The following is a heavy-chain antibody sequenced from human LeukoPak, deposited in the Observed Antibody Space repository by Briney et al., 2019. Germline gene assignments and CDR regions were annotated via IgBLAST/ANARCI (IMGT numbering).Heavy chain of an antibody. J-gene: IGHJ4*02. D-gene: IGHD4-11*01. CDR3: ARDFLLQSEGLFDY. V-gene: IGHV4-4*07. CDR2: FYISGST. Sequence: TSETLSLTCTVSGGSISSYYWSWIRQPAGKGLEWIGRFYISGSTNYNPSLKSRVTMSVDTSKNQFSLRLNSVTAADTAVYYCARDFLLQSEGLFDYWGQGTLVTVSS. CDR1: GGSISSYY.